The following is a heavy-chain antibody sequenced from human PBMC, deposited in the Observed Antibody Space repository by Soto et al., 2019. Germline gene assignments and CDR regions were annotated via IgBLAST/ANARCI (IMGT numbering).Heavy chain of an antibody. CDR2: ISGSGGST. V-gene: IGHV3-23*01. CDR3: AKDMPRITMIVVVIGYAFDI. J-gene: IGHJ3*02. D-gene: IGHD3-22*01. Sequence: GGSLRLSCAASGFTFSSYAMSWVRQAPGKGLGWVSAISGSGGSTYYADSVKGRFTISRDNSKNTLYLQMNSLRAEDTAVYYCAKDMPRITMIVVVIGYAFDIWGQGTMVTVSS. CDR1: GFTFSSYA.